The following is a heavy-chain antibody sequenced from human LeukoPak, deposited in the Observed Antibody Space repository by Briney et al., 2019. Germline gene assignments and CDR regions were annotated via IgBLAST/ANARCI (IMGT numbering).Heavy chain of an antibody. CDR2: SYDSGST. J-gene: IGHJ4*02. D-gene: IGHD1-26*01. Sequence: SSETLSLTCTVSGGSISSTYYYWGWIRQPPGKGLEWIGSSYDSGSTYYDPSLKSQVTISGDTSKNQFSLKLSSVTAADTAVYYCARLPRGSSHFDYWGQGTLVTVSS. V-gene: IGHV4-39*01. CDR1: GGSISSTYYY. CDR3: ARLPRGSSHFDY.